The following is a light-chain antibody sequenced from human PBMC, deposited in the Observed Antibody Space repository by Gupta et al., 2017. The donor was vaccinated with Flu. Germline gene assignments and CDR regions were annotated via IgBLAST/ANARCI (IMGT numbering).Light chain of an antibody. CDR3: QQYNIWPPYT. CDR1: QNVYKN. J-gene: IGKJ2*01. CDR2: AAW. Sequence: EIVITQSLATLSVSPGERATLSCRASQNVYKNLAWYKQKPGQSPKLLIYAAWNRGTGIPARFSGSGFGTDVTLTISRRQSEDFAVYYCQQYNIWPPYTFGQGTKVEI. V-gene: IGKV3-15*01.